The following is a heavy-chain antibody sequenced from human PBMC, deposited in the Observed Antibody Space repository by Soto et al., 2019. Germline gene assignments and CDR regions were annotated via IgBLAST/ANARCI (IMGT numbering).Heavy chain of an antibody. V-gene: IGHV4-59*11. Sequence: SETLSLTCTVSGGSISTHHWTWIRQPPGKGLEWIANIFSSGSTNYNPSFKSRVTISMDTSKNQFSLILSAVTAADTAVYYCARYPGRDWFDPWGQGTLVTVSS. D-gene: IGHD3-10*01. CDR1: GGSISTHH. CDR2: IFSSGST. CDR3: ARYPGRDWFDP. J-gene: IGHJ5*02.